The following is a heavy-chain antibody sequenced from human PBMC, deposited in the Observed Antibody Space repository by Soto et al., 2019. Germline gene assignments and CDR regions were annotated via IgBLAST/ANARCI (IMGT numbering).Heavy chain of an antibody. CDR3: ARDRPGPYTPFFDQ. CDR1: GASVTNDNW. D-gene: IGHD2-15*01. V-gene: IGHV4-4*02. J-gene: IGHJ4*02. Sequence: QVQLQESGPGLVMPSGTLSLTCTVSGASVTNDNWWSWFRQSPEKGLEWIGEVYRRGDTNYNPSLRSRVTISLDVPKNQVSLTMTSLTAADTAVYYCARDRPGPYTPFFDQWGQGVLVTVSS. CDR2: VYRRGDT.